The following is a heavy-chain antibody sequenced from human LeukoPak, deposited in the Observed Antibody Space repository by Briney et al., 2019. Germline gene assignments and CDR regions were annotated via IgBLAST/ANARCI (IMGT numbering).Heavy chain of an antibody. CDR2: MNPNSGNT. CDR1: GGTFSSYA. V-gene: IGHV1-8*02. Sequence: EASVKVSCKASGGTFSSYAISWVRQAPGQGLEWMGWMNPNSGNTGYAQKFQGRVTMTRNTSISTAYMELSSLRSEDTAVYYCARSKIAARLFGKRYYYYGMDVWGQGTTVTVSS. D-gene: IGHD6-6*01. J-gene: IGHJ6*02. CDR3: ARSKIAARLFGKRYYYYGMDV.